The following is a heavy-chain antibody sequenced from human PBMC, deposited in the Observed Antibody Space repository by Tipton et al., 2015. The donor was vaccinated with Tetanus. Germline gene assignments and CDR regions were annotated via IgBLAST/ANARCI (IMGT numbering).Heavy chain of an antibody. V-gene: IGHV4-4*07. J-gene: IGHJ3*01. CDR1: GGSISNYY. Sequence: TLSLTCSVSGGSISNYYWNWIRQPAGKGLEWIGRIYVTGATNHSPALQSRVTMSIDRAKNQLPLTLPTVTAADAAMYYCAREDVYYHDGSGFYAFDVWGRGTMVAVSS. D-gene: IGHD3-22*01. CDR3: AREDVYYHDGSGFYAFDV. CDR2: IYVTGAT.